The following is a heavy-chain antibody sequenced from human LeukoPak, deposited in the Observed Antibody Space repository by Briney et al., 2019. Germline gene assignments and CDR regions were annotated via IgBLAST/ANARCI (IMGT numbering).Heavy chain of an antibody. Sequence: GSLRLSCAASGFTFSSYAMSWVRQAPGKGLEWVSAISGSGGSTYYADSVKGRFTISRDNSKNTLYLQMNSLRAEDTAVYYCAKDGRYYYDSSGWGQGALVTVSS. J-gene: IGHJ4*02. V-gene: IGHV3-23*01. CDR3: AKDGRYYYDSSG. CDR2: ISGSGGST. D-gene: IGHD3-22*01. CDR1: GFTFSSYA.